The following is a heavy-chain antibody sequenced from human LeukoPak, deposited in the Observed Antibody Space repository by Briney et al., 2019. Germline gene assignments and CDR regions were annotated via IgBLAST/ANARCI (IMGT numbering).Heavy chain of an antibody. D-gene: IGHD4-17*01. CDR1: GGSFSGYY. J-gene: IGHJ4*02. CDR3: ARGGYYGDYLFDY. V-gene: IGHV4-34*01. CDR2: INHSGST. Sequence: PSETLSLTCAGYGGSFSGYYWSWIRQPPGKGVEWIGEINHSGSTNYNPSLKSRVTISVDTSKNQFSLKLSSVTAADTAVYYCARGGYYGDYLFDYWGQGTLVTVSS.